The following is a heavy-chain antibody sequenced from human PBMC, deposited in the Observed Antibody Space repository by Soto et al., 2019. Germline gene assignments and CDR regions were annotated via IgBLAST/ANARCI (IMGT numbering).Heavy chain of an antibody. CDR1: GGSISSGGYY. V-gene: IGHV4-31*03. J-gene: IGHJ4*02. CDR3: ARSRSDYGVDY. CDR2: IYYSRST. D-gene: IGHD4-17*01. Sequence: QVQLQESGPGLVKPSQTLSLTCTVSGGSISSGGYYWTWIRQHPGKGLEWIGYIYYSRSTFYNPSLKSRVTISVDTSKNQFSLKLSSVTAADTAVYFCARSRSDYGVDYWGQGTLVTVSS.